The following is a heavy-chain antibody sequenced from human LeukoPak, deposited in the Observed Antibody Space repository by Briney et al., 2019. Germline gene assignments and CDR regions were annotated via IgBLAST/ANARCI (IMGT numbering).Heavy chain of an antibody. CDR3: AKASGSIDD. V-gene: IGHV3-23*01. D-gene: IGHD1-26*01. J-gene: IGHJ4*02. CDR1: GFTFSSYA. CDR2: ISGSGGST. Sequence: PGGSLRLSCAASGFTFSSYAMSWVRHAPGKGLEWVSAISGSGGSTYHADSVKGRYTISRDKSNNPLYLHMNSLRAQARAVYYGAKASGSIDDWGQGTLVTVSS.